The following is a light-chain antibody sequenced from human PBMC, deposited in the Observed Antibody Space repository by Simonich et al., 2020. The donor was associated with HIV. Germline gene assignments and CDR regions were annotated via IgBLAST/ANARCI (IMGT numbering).Light chain of an antibody. J-gene: IGLJ3*02. Sequence: QLVLTQSPSASASLGASVRLTCTLSSGHSRYDIAWHQQQPEKGPRYLVKVDSGGSHSKGDGIPDRFSGSSYGAERYLTISSLQSEDEADYYCQTWGAGAGANWVFGGGTKLTVL. CDR1: SGHSRYD. CDR3: QTWGAGAGANWV. CDR2: VDSGGSH. V-gene: IGLV4-69*01.